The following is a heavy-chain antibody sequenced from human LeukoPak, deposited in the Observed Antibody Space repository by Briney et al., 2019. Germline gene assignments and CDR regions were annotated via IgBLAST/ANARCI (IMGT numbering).Heavy chain of an antibody. CDR1: GFTFSNYG. CDR2: IRYDGSSK. Sequence: PGGSLRLSCAASGFTFSNYGMHWVRQAPGKGLEWVAFIRYDGSSKYYADSVKGRFTISRDNSKNTLYRQMNSLRVEDTAVYYCAKDRDYSSSWPRYYFDYWGQGTLVTVSS. D-gene: IGHD6-13*01. J-gene: IGHJ4*02. V-gene: IGHV3-30*02. CDR3: AKDRDYSSSWPRYYFDY.